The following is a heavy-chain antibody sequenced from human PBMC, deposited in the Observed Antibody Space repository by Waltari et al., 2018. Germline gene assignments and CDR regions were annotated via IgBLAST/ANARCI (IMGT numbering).Heavy chain of an antibody. CDR3: ARVPTIFGVVSYAFDI. D-gene: IGHD3-3*01. CDR2: IYYSGST. J-gene: IGHJ3*02. Sequence: QVQLQESGPGLVKPSETLSLPCTVTGGSIRSPCWRWIRPPPGKGLEWIGYIYYSGSTNYNPSLKSRVTISVDTSKNQFSLKLSSVTAADTAVYYCARVPTIFGVVSYAFDIWGQGTMVTVSS. V-gene: IGHV4-59*11. CDR1: GGSIRSPC.